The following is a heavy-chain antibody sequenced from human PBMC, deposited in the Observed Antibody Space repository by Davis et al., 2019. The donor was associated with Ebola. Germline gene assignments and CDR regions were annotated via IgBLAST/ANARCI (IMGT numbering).Heavy chain of an antibody. CDR2: IIPILGIA. V-gene: IGHV1-69*10. Sequence: SVKVSCKASGGTFSSYAISWVRQAPGQGLEWMGGIIPILGIANYAQKFQGRVTITADESTSTAYMEVSSLRSEDTAVYYCARERVGETAMVSYWYFDLWGRGTLVTVSS. D-gene: IGHD5-18*01. J-gene: IGHJ2*01. CDR1: GGTFSSYA. CDR3: ARERVGETAMVSYWYFDL.